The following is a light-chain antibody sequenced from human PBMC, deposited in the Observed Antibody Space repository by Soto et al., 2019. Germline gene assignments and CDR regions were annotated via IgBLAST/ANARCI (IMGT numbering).Light chain of an antibody. Sequence: DIQMTQSPSTLSASLGDRVSITCRAGQSINNYLAWYQQKSGKAPKLLIYKASTLEGGVPSRFSGSGSGTQFTLTISSLQPDDFATYYCQQYDSYPYTFAQGTMVEIK. CDR2: KAS. V-gene: IGKV1-5*03. J-gene: IGKJ2*01. CDR3: QQYDSYPYT. CDR1: QSINNY.